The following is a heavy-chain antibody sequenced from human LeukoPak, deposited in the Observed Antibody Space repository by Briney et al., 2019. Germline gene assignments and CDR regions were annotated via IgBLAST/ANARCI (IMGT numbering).Heavy chain of an antibody. Sequence: GGSLRLSCAASGFTFSSYAMHWVRQAPGKGLEWVAVISYDGSNKYYADSVKGRFTISRDNSKNTLYLQMNSLRAEDTAVYYCARDRDDYGGSRDAFDIWGQGTMVTVSS. V-gene: IGHV3-30-3*01. CDR2: ISYDGSNK. CDR1: GFTFSSYA. J-gene: IGHJ3*02. D-gene: IGHD4-23*01. CDR3: ARDRDDYGGSRDAFDI.